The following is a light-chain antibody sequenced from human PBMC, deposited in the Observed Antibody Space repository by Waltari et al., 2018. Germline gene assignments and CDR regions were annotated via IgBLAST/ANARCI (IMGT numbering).Light chain of an antibody. CDR1: QSVLYSSSNKNY. CDR2: WAS. Sequence: DIVMTQSPDSLAASLGERAPINCKSSQSVLYSSSNKNYVACYQQKPGYPPRLRIYWASTRESGVPNRFRGSGSGTDFTLTISSLQAEDVALYYCQQYYYTPRTFGQGTRLEIK. J-gene: IGKJ5*01. CDR3: QQYYYTPRT. V-gene: IGKV4-1*01.